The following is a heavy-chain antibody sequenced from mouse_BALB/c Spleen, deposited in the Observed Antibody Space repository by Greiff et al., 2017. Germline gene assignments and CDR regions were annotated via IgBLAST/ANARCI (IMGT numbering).Heavy chain of an antibody. Sequence: EVMLVESGGGLVKPGGSLKLSCAASGFTFSSYAMSWVRQSPEKRLEWVAEISSGGSYTYYPDTVTGRFTISRDKAKNTLYLEMSSLRSEDTAMYYCAREGYYGNYYAMDYWGQGTSVTVSS. V-gene: IGHV5-9-4*01. CDR3: AREGYYGNYYAMDY. D-gene: IGHD2-1*01. CDR1: GFTFSSYA. J-gene: IGHJ4*01. CDR2: ISSGGSYT.